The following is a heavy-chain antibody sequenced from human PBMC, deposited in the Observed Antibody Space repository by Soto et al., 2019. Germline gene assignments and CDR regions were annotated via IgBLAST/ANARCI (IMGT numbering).Heavy chain of an antibody. J-gene: IGHJ4*02. CDR2: IIPIFGTA. Sequence: SVKVSCKASGGTFSSYAISWVRQAPGQGLEWMGGIIPIFGTANYAQKFQGRVTITADESTSTAYMELSSLRSDDTAVYYCARVSDYGDFDPSSFDYWGQGTLVTVSS. CDR1: GGTFSSYA. V-gene: IGHV1-69*13. CDR3: ARVSDYGDFDPSSFDY. D-gene: IGHD4-17*01.